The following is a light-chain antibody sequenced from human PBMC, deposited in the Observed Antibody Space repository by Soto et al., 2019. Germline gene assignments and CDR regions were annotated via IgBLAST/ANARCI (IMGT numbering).Light chain of an antibody. CDR1: QTVNSIY. CDR2: GTS. CDR3: KQYDTSPRT. V-gene: IGKV3-20*01. Sequence: EIVLTQSPGTLSFSPGERATLSCRASQTVNSIYLAWYQQKPGQAPRLLIYGTSNRATGIPDRFSGSGSGTDFTLTISRLEPEDFAVYYCKQYDTSPRTFGQGTKVDIK. J-gene: IGKJ1*01.